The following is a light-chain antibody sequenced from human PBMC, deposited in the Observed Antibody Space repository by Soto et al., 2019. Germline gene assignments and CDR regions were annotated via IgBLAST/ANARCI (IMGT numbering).Light chain of an antibody. CDR3: TSYAGNNIWV. J-gene: IGLJ3*02. CDR2: EVS. V-gene: IGLV2-8*01. Sequence: QSALTQPPSASGSPGQSVTISCTGTSSDVSAYNYVSWYQQYPGKAPKLMIYEVSKRPSGVPDRFSGSKSGKTASLTVSGLQPEDEADYYCTSYAGNNIWVFGGGTKLTVL. CDR1: SSDVSAYNY.